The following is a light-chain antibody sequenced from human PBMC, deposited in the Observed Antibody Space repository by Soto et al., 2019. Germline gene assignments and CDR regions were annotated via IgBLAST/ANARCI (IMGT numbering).Light chain of an antibody. V-gene: IGKV3-20*01. CDR1: QSVSSTY. J-gene: IGKJ3*01. CDR2: GAS. CDR3: QQYRSSPPFT. Sequence: EIVLTQSPGTLSLSPGERATLSCRASQSVSSTYLAWYQQKPGQAPRLLIYGASNRATGIPDRFRGGGSGTDLTLAISRLEPEDFAVYYCQQYRSSPPFTFGPGTTVEIK.